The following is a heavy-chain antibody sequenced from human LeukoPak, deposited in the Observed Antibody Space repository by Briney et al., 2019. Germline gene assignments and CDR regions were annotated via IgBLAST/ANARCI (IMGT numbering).Heavy chain of an antibody. J-gene: IGHJ4*02. Sequence: SETLSLTCSVSGGSISSYYWSWIRQPPGKGLEWIGYIYYSGSTNYNPSLKSRVTISVDTSKNQFSLKLSSVTAADTAVYYCARVSPVVAAVDYWGQGTLVTVSS. CDR3: ARVSPVVAAVDY. V-gene: IGHV4-59*01. CDR2: IYYSGST. D-gene: IGHD2-15*01. CDR1: GGSISSYY.